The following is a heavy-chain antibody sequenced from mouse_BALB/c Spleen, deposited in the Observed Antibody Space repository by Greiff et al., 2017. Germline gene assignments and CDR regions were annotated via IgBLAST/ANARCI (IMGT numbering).Heavy chain of an antibody. CDR3: ARQGDGNPFYAMDY. J-gene: IGHJ4*01. CDR2: ISSGGSYT. CDR1: GFTFSSYG. V-gene: IGHV5-6*01. Sequence: EVQVVESGGDLVKPGGSLKLSCAASGFTFSSYGMSWVRQTPDKRLEWVATISSGGSYTYYPDSVKGRFTISRDNAKNTLYLQMSSLKSEDTAMYYCARQGDGNPFYAMDYWGQGTSVTVSS. D-gene: IGHD2-1*01.